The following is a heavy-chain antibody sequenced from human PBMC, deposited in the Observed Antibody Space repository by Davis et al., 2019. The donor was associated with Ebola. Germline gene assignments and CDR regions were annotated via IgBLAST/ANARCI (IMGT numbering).Heavy chain of an antibody. CDR2: IYYSGST. CDR3: ASPYYYDSSGSSYGMDV. D-gene: IGHD3-22*01. CDR1: GGSISSSSYY. V-gene: IGHV4-39*01. Sequence: GSLRLSCTVSGGSISSSSYYWGWIRQPPGKGLEWIGSIYYSGSTYYNPSLKSRVTISVDTSKNQFSLKLSSVTAADTAVYYCASPYYYDSSGSSYGMDVWGQGTTVTVSS. J-gene: IGHJ6*02.